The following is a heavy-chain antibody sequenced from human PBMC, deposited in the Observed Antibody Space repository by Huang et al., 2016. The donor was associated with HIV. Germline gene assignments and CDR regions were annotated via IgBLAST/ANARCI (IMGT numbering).Heavy chain of an antibody. J-gene: IGHJ4*02. CDR2: TYYRSNGYN. CDR3: ARDPKARPWAQYYLDY. CDR1: GDCVSSNHTA. D-gene: IGHD6-6*01. Sequence: QVQLQQSGPGLVKPSQTLSLTCAISGDCVSSNHTAWNWIRQSPSRGLEWMGRTYYRSNGYNDYAVSMKGRIIINPDTSKNQFSLQLNSVTPEDTAVYYCARDPKARPWAQYYLDYWGQGTLVTVSS. V-gene: IGHV6-1*01.